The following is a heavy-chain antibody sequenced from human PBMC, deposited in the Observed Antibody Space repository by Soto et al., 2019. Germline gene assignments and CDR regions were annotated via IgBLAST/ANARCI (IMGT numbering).Heavy chain of an antibody. CDR3: VRAHALGFSNWFDP. D-gene: IGHD3-10*01. Sequence: GASVKVSCKVSGYIFSANYIHWVRQAPGQGLEWLGWINPHSGATNYAQKFLGRVTMSADTSASTAYMDLARLKSDDTAVYYFVRAHALGFSNWFDPWGRGTLVTVS. V-gene: IGHV1-2*02. CDR1: GYIFSANY. J-gene: IGHJ5*02. CDR2: INPHSGAT.